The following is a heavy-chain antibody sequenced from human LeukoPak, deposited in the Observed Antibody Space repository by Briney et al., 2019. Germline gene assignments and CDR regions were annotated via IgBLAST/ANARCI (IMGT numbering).Heavy chain of an antibody. J-gene: IGHJ6*03. Sequence: GASVKVSCKASGYTFTSFYMHWVRQAPGQGLEWMGIINPTGGSTSYAQKFQGRVTMTRDMSTSTVYMELSSLRSEDTAMYYCAISGGYCSGGTCYPEYYYMDVWGKGTTVTVSS. D-gene: IGHD2-15*01. CDR2: INPTGGST. V-gene: IGHV1-46*01. CDR1: GYTFTSFY. CDR3: AISGGYCSGGTCYPEYYYMDV.